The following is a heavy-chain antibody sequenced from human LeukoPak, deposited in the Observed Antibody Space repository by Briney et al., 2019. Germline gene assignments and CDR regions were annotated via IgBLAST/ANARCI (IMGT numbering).Heavy chain of an antibody. V-gene: IGHV4-39*01. CDR2: IYYSGSP. Sequence: SETLSLTCTVSGGSISSSSYYWDWIRQPPGKGLEWIGSIYYSGSPYYNPSLKSRVTISVDTSKKQFSLKLRSVTAADTAVYYCARHVGFITMVRGVINNNWFDPWGQGTLVTVSS. CDR3: ARHVGFITMVRGVINNNWFDP. D-gene: IGHD3-10*01. J-gene: IGHJ5*02. CDR1: GGSISSSSYY.